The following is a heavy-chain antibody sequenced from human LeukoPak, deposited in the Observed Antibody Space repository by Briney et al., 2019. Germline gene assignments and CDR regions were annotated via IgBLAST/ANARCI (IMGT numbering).Heavy chain of an antibody. J-gene: IGHJ4*02. D-gene: IGHD1-26*01. CDR1: GGSFSGYY. V-gene: IGHV4-34*01. CDR2: INHSGST. CDR3: ASHNTSGSYVTDY. Sequence: PSETLSLTCAVYGGSFSGYYWSWIRQPPGKGLEWIGEINHSGSTNYNPPLKSRVTISVDTSKNQFSLKLSSVTAADTAVYYCASHNTSGSYVTDYWGQGTLVTVSS.